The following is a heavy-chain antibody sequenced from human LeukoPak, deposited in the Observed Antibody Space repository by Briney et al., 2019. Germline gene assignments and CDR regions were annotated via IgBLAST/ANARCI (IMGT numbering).Heavy chain of an antibody. CDR2: IKEDGSEK. Sequence: GGSLRLSCAASGFTLSSYWMSWVRQAPGKGLEWVANIKEDGSEKYYVDSVKGRVTISRDNAKNSLYLHMNSLTAGDTAMYYCARDWVAGVPFDAFDIWGQGTMVSVSS. J-gene: IGHJ3*02. CDR1: GFTLSSYW. V-gene: IGHV3-7*03. CDR3: ARDWVAGVPFDAFDI. D-gene: IGHD3-10*01.